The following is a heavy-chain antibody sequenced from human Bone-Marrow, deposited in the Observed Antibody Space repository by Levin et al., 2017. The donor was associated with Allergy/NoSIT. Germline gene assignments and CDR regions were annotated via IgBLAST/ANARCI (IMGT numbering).Heavy chain of an antibody. CDR3: TRDWNARSFDY. D-gene: IGHD1-1*01. CDR2: ISRSGDNL. Sequence: GGSLRLSCAASRFTFSSYSMYWVRQAPGKGLEWVSSISRSGDNLYYADSVKGRFTISRDNAKNSLYLQMNSLRAEDTAVYYCTRDWNARSFDYWGQGTLVTVSS. V-gene: IGHV3-21*01. CDR1: RFTFSSYS. J-gene: IGHJ4*02.